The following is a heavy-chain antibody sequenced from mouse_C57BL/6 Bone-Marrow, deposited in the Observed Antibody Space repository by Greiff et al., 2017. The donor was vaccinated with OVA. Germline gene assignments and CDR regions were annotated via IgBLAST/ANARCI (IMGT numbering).Heavy chain of an antibody. CDR1: GFNIKDYY. V-gene: IGHV14-1*01. J-gene: IGHJ1*03. CDR2: IDPEDGDT. Sequence: EVQLQQSGAELVRPGASVKLSCTASGFNIKDYYMHWVKQRPEQGLEWIGRIDPEDGDTEYAPKFQGKATMTADPSSNTAYLQLSSLTSEDTAVDYCTTEKVYYGTDFDVWGTGTTVTVSS. D-gene: IGHD1-1*01. CDR3: TTEKVYYGTDFDV.